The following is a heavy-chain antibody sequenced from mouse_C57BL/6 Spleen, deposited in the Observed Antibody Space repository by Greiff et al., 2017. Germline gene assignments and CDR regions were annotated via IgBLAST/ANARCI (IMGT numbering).Heavy chain of an antibody. D-gene: IGHD1-1*01. CDR1: GYTFTDYE. CDR3: TGYYGSSYERAMDY. V-gene: IGHV1-15*01. Sequence: QVQLQQSGAELVRPGASVTLSCKASGYTFTDYEMHWVKQTPVHGLEWIGAIDPETGGTAYNQKFKGKAILTADKSSSTAYMELRSLTSEDSAVYYCTGYYGSSYERAMDYWGQGTSVTVSS. CDR2: IDPETGGT. J-gene: IGHJ4*01.